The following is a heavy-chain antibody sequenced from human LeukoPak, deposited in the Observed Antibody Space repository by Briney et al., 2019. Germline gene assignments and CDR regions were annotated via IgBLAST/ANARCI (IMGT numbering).Heavy chain of an antibody. J-gene: IGHJ5*02. CDR3: ARGVFYSSDYSNCFDP. CDR2: ISSSASTI. D-gene: IGHD6-19*01. Sequence: RGSLRLSCAASGFSFSNYEMNWVRQAPGKGLEWVSYISSSASTIYYADSVKGRFTISRDNAKNSLYLQMNSLRAEDTAVYYCARGVFYSSDYSNCFDPWGQGTLVTVSS. CDR1: GFSFSNYE. V-gene: IGHV3-48*03.